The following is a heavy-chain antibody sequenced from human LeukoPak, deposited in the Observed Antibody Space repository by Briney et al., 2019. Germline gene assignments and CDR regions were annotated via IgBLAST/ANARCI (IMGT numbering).Heavy chain of an antibody. D-gene: IGHD2-2*01. CDR1: VFTLSNCW. CDR3: ARGLVVGPSAHSAIFDY. CDR2: IKQDGSEK. Sequence: GGSLRLSCAASVFTLSNCWMSWVRQAPGKGLEWVANIKQDGSEKYYVDSVKGRFTISRDNAKNSLYLQMNGLRAEDTAVYYCARGLVVGPSAHSAIFDYWGQGTLVTVSS. J-gene: IGHJ4*02. V-gene: IGHV3-7*01.